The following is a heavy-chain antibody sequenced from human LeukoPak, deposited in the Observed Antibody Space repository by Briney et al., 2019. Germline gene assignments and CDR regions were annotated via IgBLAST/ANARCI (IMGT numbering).Heavy chain of an antibody. D-gene: IGHD3-9*01. J-gene: IGHJ4*02. V-gene: IGHV3-23*01. CDR1: GFTFSSYA. CDR2: ISGSGGST. CDR3: AKEWGLRYFDWLPYFDY. Sequence: GGSLRLSCAASGFTFSSYAMSWVRQAPGKGLEWVPAISGSGGSTYYADSVKGRFTISRDNSKNTLYLQMNSLRAEDTAVYYCAKEWGLRYFDWLPYFDYWGQGTLVTVSS.